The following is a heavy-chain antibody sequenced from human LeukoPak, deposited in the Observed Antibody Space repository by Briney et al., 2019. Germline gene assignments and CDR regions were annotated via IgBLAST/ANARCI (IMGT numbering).Heavy chain of an antibody. CDR2: IIPIFGTA. J-gene: IGHJ5*02. D-gene: IGHD2-2*01. Sequence: SVKVSCKASGGTFSSYAISWVRQAPGQGLEWMGGIIPIFGTANYAQKFQGRVTITADESTSTAYLELSSLRSEDTAVYYCARDLRPQYCSSTSCYLSTPNWFDPWGQGTLVTVSS. V-gene: IGHV1-69*13. CDR1: GGTFSSYA. CDR3: ARDLRPQYCSSTSCYLSTPNWFDP.